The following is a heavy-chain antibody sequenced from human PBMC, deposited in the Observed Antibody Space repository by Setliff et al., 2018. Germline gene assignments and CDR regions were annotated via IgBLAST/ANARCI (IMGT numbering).Heavy chain of an antibody. D-gene: IGHD6-19*01. CDR3: ARARYSSGWYGVGGAFYYMDA. V-gene: IGHV4-59*08. CDR2: INYTGRT. Sequence: SETLSLTCTVSGDSISSHFWTWIRQPPGKGLEWVGHINYTGRTSYNASVKSRVTVSLDTSKTQFSLKLTSVTAADTAVYYCARARYSSGWYGVGGAFYYMDAWGKGTTVTVSS. J-gene: IGHJ6*03. CDR1: GDSISSHF.